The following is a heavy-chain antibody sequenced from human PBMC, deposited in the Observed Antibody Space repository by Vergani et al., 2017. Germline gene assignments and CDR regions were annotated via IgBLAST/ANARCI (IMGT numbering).Heavy chain of an antibody. CDR3: ASDFWSGYYPRGWFDP. V-gene: IGHV4-61*02. D-gene: IGHD3-3*01. J-gene: IGHJ5*02. Sequence: QVKLQESGPGLLKPSQTLSLTCTVSGESIRSGSHYWSWIRQPAGKGPEWIGHIHTGGSTDLNPSFKSRVSISVDTSKSQFSLKLNSVTVADTAVYYCASDFWSGYYPRGWFDPWGQGTLVTVSS. CDR1: GESIRSGSHY. CDR2: IHTGGST.